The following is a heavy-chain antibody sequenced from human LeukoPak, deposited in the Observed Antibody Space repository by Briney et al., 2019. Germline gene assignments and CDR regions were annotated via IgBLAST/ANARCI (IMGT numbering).Heavy chain of an antibody. D-gene: IGHD2-2*02. V-gene: IGHV3-48*04. J-gene: IGHJ4*02. Sequence: GGSLRLSCAASGFTFSSYGMHWVRQAPGKGLEWLSYIDGSSSTIYYEASVKGRFTISRDSAKNSVYLQMNSLRVEDTAVYYCARDRSYSIPDWGQGTLVTVSS. CDR1: GFTFSSYG. CDR3: ARDRSYSIPD. CDR2: IDGSSSTI.